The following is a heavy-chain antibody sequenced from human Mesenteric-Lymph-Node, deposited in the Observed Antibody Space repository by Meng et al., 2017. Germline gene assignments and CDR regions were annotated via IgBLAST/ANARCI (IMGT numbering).Heavy chain of an antibody. V-gene: IGHV4-39*07. J-gene: IGHJ3*02. CDR1: GGSISSSSYY. CDR2: IYYSGST. CDR3: AKDEDSSGWALGAFDI. D-gene: IGHD6-19*01. Sequence: SETLSLTCTVSGGSISSSSYYWGWIRQPPGKGLEWIGSIYYSGSTYYNPSLKSRVTISVDTSKNQISLKLSSVTASDTAVYYCAKDEDSSGWALGAFDIWGQGTMVTVSS.